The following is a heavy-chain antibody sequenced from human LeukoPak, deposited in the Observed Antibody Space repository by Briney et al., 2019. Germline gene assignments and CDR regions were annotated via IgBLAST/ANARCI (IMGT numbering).Heavy chain of an antibody. CDR1: GVSVSSGTYY. D-gene: IGHD3-10*01. V-gene: IGHV4-61*01. CDR3: ARIFGSGPGEYTWFDP. Sequence: SETLSLTCTVSGVSVSSGTYYWYWLRQPPGKGLEWIGYIHYSGSTNYNPSLKTRVTISVDTSKNQFSLKLSSVTAADTAVYYCARIFGSGPGEYTWFDPWGQGTLVTVSS. CDR2: IHYSGST. J-gene: IGHJ5*02.